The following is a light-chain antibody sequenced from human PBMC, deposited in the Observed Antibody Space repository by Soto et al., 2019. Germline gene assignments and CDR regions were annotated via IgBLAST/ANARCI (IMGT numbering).Light chain of an antibody. Sequence: QSALTQPASVSGSPGQSITISCSGTTSDVGGYNLVSWYQQHPDKAPKLLIYGVSQRPSGVSSRFSGSKSGNTATLTISGVQPEDEADYFCCSYATSSFVFGTGTKVTVL. CDR1: TSDVGGYNL. CDR3: CSYATSSFV. J-gene: IGLJ1*01. V-gene: IGLV2-23*02. CDR2: GVS.